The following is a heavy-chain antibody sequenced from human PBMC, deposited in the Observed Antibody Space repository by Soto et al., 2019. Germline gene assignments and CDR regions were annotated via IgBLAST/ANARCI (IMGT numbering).Heavy chain of an antibody. CDR2: IVPLFGTA. Sequence: QVQLVQSGAEVKEPGSSVNVSCKTSGGTFGNTAVTWVRQVPGQGLEWIGGIVPLFGTANYAQKFRGRVMITADESTSTAYMDLSSLRSDDTAIYYCARDGDPGSSFWCGPLGGGRFDPWGQGTLVTVSS. CDR3: ARDGDPGSSFWCGPLGGGRFDP. J-gene: IGHJ5*02. D-gene: IGHD2-21*01. CDR1: GGTFGNTA. V-gene: IGHV1-69*12.